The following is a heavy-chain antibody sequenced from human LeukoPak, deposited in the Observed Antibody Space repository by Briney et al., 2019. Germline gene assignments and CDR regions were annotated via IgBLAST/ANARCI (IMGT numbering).Heavy chain of an antibody. CDR2: IYYSGST. CDR3: ARGPTTVTRAFDY. V-gene: IGHV4-39*01. Sequence: SETLSLTCTVSGGSISSYYWGWIRQPPGKGLEWIGSIYYSGSTYYNPSLKSRVTISVDTSKNQFSLKLSSVTAADTAVYYCARGPTTVTRAFDYWGQGTLVTVSS. J-gene: IGHJ4*02. D-gene: IGHD4-17*01. CDR1: GGSISSYY.